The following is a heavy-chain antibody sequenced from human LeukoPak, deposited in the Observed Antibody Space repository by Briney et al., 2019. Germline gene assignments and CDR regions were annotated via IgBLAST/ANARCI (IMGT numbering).Heavy chain of an antibody. CDR2: IYYSGST. Sequence: PSEALSLSCTVSGGSISSYYWSWIRQPPGKGLERIGYIYYSGSTNYNPSLKSRVTISVDTSKNQYSLKLSSVAAAETAVYYCARGAAARRSDYWGQGTLVTVSS. V-gene: IGHV4-59*01. CDR1: GGSISSYY. CDR3: ARGAAARRSDY. D-gene: IGHD6-6*01. J-gene: IGHJ4*02.